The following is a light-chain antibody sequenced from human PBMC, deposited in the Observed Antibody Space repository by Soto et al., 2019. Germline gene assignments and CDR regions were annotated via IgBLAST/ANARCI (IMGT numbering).Light chain of an antibody. J-gene: IGKJ5*01. CDR1: QSVTSSN. CDR2: GTS. V-gene: IGKV3-20*01. CDR3: QQYGSSPIT. Sequence: EIVLTQSPATLSLSPGERATLSCRASQSVTSSNFAWYQQKPGQAPRLLIYGTSSRATGIPDRFSGSGSGTDFTLTLSRLEPDDFAVYYCQQYGSSPITFGQGTRREIK.